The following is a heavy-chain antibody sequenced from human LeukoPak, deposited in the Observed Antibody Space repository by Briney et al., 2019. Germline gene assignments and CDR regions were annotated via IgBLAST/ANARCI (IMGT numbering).Heavy chain of an antibody. CDR3: ARDSLMVRGAYYYYMDV. CDR2: FSSDSSTI. V-gene: IGHV3-48*01. CDR1: GFTFSSYT. D-gene: IGHD3-10*01. J-gene: IGHJ6*03. Sequence: GGSLRLSCAASGFTFSSYTMNWVRQAPGKGLEWVSYFSSDSSTIYYADSVKGRFTISRDNAKNSVYLQMHSLRAEDTAVYYCARDSLMVRGAYYYYMDVWGKGTTVTVSS.